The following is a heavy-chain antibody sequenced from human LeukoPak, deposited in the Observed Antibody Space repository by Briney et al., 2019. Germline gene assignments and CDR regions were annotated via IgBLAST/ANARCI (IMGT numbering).Heavy chain of an antibody. D-gene: IGHD3-10*01. V-gene: IGHV3-23*01. CDR2: ISGSGGST. CDR3: AKGGPPLLGELLSYAFDI. Sequence: GGSLRLSCAASGFTFSSYGMSWVRQAPGKGLEWVSAISGSGGSTYYADSVKGRFTISRDNSKNTLYLQMNSLRAEDTAVYYCAKGGPPLLGELLSYAFDIWGQGTMVTVSS. J-gene: IGHJ3*02. CDR1: GFTFSSYG.